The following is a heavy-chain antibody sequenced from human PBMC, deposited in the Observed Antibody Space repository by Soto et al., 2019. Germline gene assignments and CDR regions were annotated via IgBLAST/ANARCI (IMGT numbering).Heavy chain of an antibody. Sequence: GGSLRLSCAASGFTFSSYSMNWVRQAPGKGLEWVSSISSSSSYIYYADSVKGRFTISRDDAKNSLYLQMNSLRAEDTAVYYCARSSGGSGFPYYYYGMDVWGQGTTVTVSS. CDR1: GFTFSSYS. J-gene: IGHJ6*02. CDR2: ISSSSSYI. D-gene: IGHD1-26*01. CDR3: ARSSGGSGFPYYYYGMDV. V-gene: IGHV3-21*01.